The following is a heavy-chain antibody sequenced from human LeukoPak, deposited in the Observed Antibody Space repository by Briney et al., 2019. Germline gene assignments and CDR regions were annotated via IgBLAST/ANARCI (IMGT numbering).Heavy chain of an antibody. D-gene: IGHD2-2*02. CDR3: AKGSFAYQLLYPVSYYYMDV. Sequence: PGGSLRLSCAASGFTFSSYGMHWVRQAPGKGLEWVAFIRYDGSNKYYADSVKGRFTISRDNSKNTLYLQMNSLRAEDTAVYYCAKGSFAYQLLYPVSYYYMDVWGKGTTVTISS. V-gene: IGHV3-30*02. J-gene: IGHJ6*03. CDR1: GFTFSSYG. CDR2: IRYDGSNK.